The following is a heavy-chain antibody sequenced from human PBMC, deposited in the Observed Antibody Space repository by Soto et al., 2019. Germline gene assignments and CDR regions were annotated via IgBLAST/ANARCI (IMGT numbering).Heavy chain of an antibody. CDR1: GGSISSYY. J-gene: IGHJ4*02. Sequence: PSETLSLTCTVSGGSISSYYWSWIRQPPGKGLEWIGYIYYSGSTNYNPSLKSRVTISVDTSKNQFSLKLSSVTAADTAVYYCARAAYGEFDYWGQGTLVTVSS. CDR2: IYYSGST. CDR3: ARAAYGEFDY. V-gene: IGHV4-59*01. D-gene: IGHD4-17*01.